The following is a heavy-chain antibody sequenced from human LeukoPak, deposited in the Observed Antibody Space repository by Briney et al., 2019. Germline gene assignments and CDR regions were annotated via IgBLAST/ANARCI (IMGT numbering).Heavy chain of an antibody. V-gene: IGHV1-69*05. D-gene: IGHD6-13*01. CDR3: AREGDFIAAANFDY. CDR2: IIPIFGTA. CDR1: GGTFSSYA. Sequence: VASVKVSCKASGGTFSSYAISWVRQAPGQGLEWMGRIIPIFGTANYAQKFQGRVTITTDESTSTAYMELSSLRSEDTAVYYCAREGDFIAAANFDYWGQGTLVTVSS. J-gene: IGHJ4*02.